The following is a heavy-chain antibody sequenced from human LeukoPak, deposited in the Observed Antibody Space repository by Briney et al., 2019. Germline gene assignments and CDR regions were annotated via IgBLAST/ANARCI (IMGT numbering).Heavy chain of an antibody. CDR1: GFTFSSYG. J-gene: IGHJ3*02. CDR3: AKDSSAYGGPDAFDI. Sequence: SGGSLRLSCAASGFTFSSYGMHWVRQAPGKGLEWVAVISYDGSNKYYADSVKGRFTISRDNSKNTLYLQMNSLRAEDTAVYYCAKDSSAYGGPDAFDIWGQGTMVTVSS. D-gene: IGHD4-23*01. V-gene: IGHV3-30*18. CDR2: ISYDGSNK.